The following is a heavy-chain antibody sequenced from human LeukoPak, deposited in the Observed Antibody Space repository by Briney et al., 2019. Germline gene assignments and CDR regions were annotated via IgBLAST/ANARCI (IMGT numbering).Heavy chain of an antibody. V-gene: IGHV3-48*04. CDR1: GFTFSSYS. J-gene: IGHJ6*03. CDR3: ARAPGSYYYYYMDV. CDR2: ISSSSSTI. Sequence: GGSLRLSCAASGFTFSSYSMNWVRQAPGKGLEWVSYISSSSSTIYYADSVKGRFTISRDNAKNSLYLQMNSLRAEDTAVYYCARAPGSYYYYYMDVWGKGTTVTVSS.